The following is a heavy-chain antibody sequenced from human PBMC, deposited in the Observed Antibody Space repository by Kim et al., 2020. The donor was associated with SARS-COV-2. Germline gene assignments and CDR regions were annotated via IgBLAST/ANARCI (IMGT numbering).Heavy chain of an antibody. J-gene: IGHJ4*02. D-gene: IGHD1-1*01. V-gene: IGHV3-15*01. CDR3: TTLRAGTTTGTVDY. Sequence: AAPMKGRFTTSSDDSKKTLYLQMNSLKTEDTAVYYCTTLRAGTTTGTVDYWGQGTLVTVSS.